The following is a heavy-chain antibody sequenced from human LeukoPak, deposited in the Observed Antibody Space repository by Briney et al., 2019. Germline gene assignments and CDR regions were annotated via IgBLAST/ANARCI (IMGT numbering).Heavy chain of an antibody. CDR1: GFTFDDYA. CDR3: AKDRAFYYGSGSYPDY. Sequence: GRSLRLSCAASGFTFDDYAMHWVRQAPGKGLEWVSGISWNSGSIGYADSVKDRFTISRDNAKNSLYLQMNSLRAEDTALYYCAKDRAFYYGSGSYPDYWGQGTLVTVSS. CDR2: ISWNSGSI. J-gene: IGHJ4*02. V-gene: IGHV3-9*01. D-gene: IGHD3-10*01.